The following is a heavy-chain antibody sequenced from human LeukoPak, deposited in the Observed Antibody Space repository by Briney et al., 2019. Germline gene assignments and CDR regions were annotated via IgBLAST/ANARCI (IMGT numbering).Heavy chain of an antibody. Sequence: GASVKVSCKASGYTFTGYYMHWVRQAPGQGLEWMGSINPNSGGTNYAQKFQGRVTMTRDTSISTAYMELSRLRSNDTAVYYCARDKSGNSGWYSYFDYWGQGTLVTVSS. CDR3: ARDKSGNSGWYSYFDY. V-gene: IGHV1-2*02. J-gene: IGHJ4*02. D-gene: IGHD6-19*01. CDR2: INPNSGGT. CDR1: GYTFTGYY.